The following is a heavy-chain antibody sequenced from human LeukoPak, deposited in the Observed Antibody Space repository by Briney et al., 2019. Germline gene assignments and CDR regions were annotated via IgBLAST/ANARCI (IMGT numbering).Heavy chain of an antibody. J-gene: IGHJ5*02. CDR3: ARDRGRFDP. D-gene: IGHD6-13*01. CDR2: INPSGGGT. V-gene: IGHV1-46*01. Sequence: GASVTVSCKVSGYTFTNYYLHWVRQAPGQGLEWMGIINPSGGGTTYAQKFQGRVTMTRDTSTSTVYMELSSLRSEDTAVYYCARDRGRFDPWGQGTLVTVSS. CDR1: GYTFTNYY.